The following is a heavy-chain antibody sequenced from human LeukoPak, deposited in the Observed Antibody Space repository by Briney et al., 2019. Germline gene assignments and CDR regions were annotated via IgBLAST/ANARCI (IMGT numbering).Heavy chain of an antibody. CDR2: IYYSGST. Sequence: TSETLSLTCTVSGGSISSYYWSWIRQPPGKGLEWIGYIYYSGSTNYNPSLKSRVTISVDTSKNQFSLKLSSVTAADTAVYYCARPTAAADTDAFDIWGQGTMVTVSS. J-gene: IGHJ3*02. CDR1: GGSISSYY. V-gene: IGHV4-59*08. CDR3: ARPTAAADTDAFDI. D-gene: IGHD6-13*01.